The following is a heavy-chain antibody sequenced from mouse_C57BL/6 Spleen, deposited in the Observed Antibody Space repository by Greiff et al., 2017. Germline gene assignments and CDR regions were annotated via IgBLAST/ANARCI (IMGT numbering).Heavy chain of an antibody. CDR1: GFTFSSYA. CDR2: ISDGGSYT. D-gene: IGHD1-1*01. J-gene: IGHJ4*01. Sequence: EVMLVESGGGLVKPGGSLKLSCAASGFTFSSYAMSWVRQTPEKRLEWVATISDGGSYTYYPDNVKGRFTISRDNAKNNLYLQMSHLKSEDTAMYYCAREGPGSSRGYYAMDYWGQGTSVTVSS. CDR3: AREGPGSSRGYYAMDY. V-gene: IGHV5-4*01.